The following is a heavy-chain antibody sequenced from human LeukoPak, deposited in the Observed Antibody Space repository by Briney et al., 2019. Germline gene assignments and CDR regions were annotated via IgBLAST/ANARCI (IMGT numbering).Heavy chain of an antibody. CDR3: ARGSYYDSSGYYDY. CDR2: IRYDGSNK. V-gene: IGHV3-30*02. J-gene: IGHJ4*02. D-gene: IGHD3-22*01. CDR1: GFTFSSYG. Sequence: QTGGSLRLSCAASGFTFSSYGMSWVRQAPGKGLEWVAFIRYDGSNKYYADSVKGRFTISRDNSKNTLYLQMNSLRSDDTAVYYCARGSYYDSSGYYDYWGQGTLVTVSS.